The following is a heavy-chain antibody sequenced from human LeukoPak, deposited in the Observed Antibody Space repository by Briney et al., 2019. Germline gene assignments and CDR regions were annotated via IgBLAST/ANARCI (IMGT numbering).Heavy chain of an antibody. J-gene: IGHJ4*02. V-gene: IGHV3-48*01. CDR1: GFTFSSYN. D-gene: IGHD4-17*01. CDR3: ARALIGDYDKLDY. Sequence: PGGSLRLSCAASGFTFSSYNMNWVRQAPGKGLEWVSYISGSSSTIYYADSVKGRFTISRDNAKNSLYLQMNSLRAEDTAVYHCARALIGDYDKLDYWGQGTLVTVSS. CDR2: ISGSSSTI.